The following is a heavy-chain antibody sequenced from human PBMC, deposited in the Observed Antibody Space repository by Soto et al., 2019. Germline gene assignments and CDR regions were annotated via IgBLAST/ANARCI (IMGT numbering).Heavy chain of an antibody. CDR1: GGSISSSSYY. CDR3: ARRDGIAAAGKSPLFDP. Sequence: QLQLQESGPGLVKPSETLSLTCTVSGGSISSSSYYWGWIRQPPGKGLEWIGSIYYSGSTYYNPSLKSRVTISVDKSKNQFSLKLSSVTAADTAVYYCARRDGIAAAGKSPLFDPWGQGTLVTVSS. V-gene: IGHV4-39*01. CDR2: IYYSGST. J-gene: IGHJ5*02. D-gene: IGHD6-13*01.